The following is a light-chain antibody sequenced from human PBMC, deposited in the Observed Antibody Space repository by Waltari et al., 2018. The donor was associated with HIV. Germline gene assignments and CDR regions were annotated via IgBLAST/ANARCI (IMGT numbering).Light chain of an antibody. CDR3: QSYDSSLSGFVV. CDR2: GNY. Sequence: QSELTQPPSVSGAPGQRVTISCTGSISNLRAGYDVHWYQQLPGTAPRPLVYGNYNRPSGVPDRFSGSKSGTSASLAITGLQAEDEADYYCQSYDSSLSGFVVFGGGTKVTVL. V-gene: IGLV1-40*01. CDR1: ISNLRAGYD. J-gene: IGLJ2*01.